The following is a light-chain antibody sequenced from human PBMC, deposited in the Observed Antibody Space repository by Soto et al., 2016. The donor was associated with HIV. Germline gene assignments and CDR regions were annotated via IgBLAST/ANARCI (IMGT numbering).Light chain of an antibody. Sequence: SYDLTQPPSVSVSPGQTASITCSGDKLGNKYACWYQQRPGQSPVLVIYQDNKRPSGIPERFSGSNSGNTATLTISGTQAMDEADYFCQAWDNRVVFGGGTKLTVL. CDR3: QAWDNRVV. CDR2: QDN. CDR1: KLGNKY. V-gene: IGLV3-1*01. J-gene: IGLJ3*02.